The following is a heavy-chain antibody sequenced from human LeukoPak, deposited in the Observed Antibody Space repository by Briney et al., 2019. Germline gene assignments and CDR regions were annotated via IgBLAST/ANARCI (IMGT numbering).Heavy chain of an antibody. Sequence: PSETLSLTCTVSGGSISSYYWSWIRQPPGKGLEWIGYIYYSGSTNYNPSLKSRVTISVDTSKTQFSLKLSSVTAADTAVYYCARNGRGFGDGNWFDPWGQGTLVTVSS. CDR2: IYYSGST. D-gene: IGHD3-10*01. V-gene: IGHV4-59*01. CDR3: ARNGRGFGDGNWFDP. CDR1: GGSISSYY. J-gene: IGHJ5*02.